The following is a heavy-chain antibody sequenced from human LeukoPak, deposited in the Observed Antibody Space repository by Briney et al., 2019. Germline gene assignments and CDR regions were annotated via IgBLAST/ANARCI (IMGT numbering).Heavy chain of an antibody. CDR2: ISGSGGST. CDR3: AKLHDYGDYYFDY. J-gene: IGHJ4*02. CDR1: GFTFSSYA. D-gene: IGHD4-17*01. V-gene: IGHV3-23*01. Sequence: GGSLRLSCGASGFTFSSYAMSWVRQAPGKGLEWVSAISGSGGSTYYADSVKGRFTISRDNSKNTLYLQMNSLRAEDTAVYYCAKLHDYGDYYFDYWGQGTLVTVSS.